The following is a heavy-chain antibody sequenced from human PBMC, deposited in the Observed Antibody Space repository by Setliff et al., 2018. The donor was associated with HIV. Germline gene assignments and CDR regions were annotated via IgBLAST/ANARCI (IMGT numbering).Heavy chain of an antibody. D-gene: IGHD1-26*01. CDR3: AREVGTYSGSYAVADGFDI. Sequence: SVKVSCKASGGTFSSYANSWVRQAPGQGLEWIGGIIPIFGTANYAQKFQGRVTITTDESTGTTYMELSSLRSEDTAVYYCAREVGTYSGSYAVADGFDIWGQGTMVTVSS. CDR2: IIPIFGTA. V-gene: IGHV1-69*05. CDR1: GGTFSSYA. J-gene: IGHJ3*02.